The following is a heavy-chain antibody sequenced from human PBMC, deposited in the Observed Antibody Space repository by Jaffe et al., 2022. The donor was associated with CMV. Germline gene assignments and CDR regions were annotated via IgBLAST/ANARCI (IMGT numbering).Heavy chain of an antibody. CDR3: AREGLEAAVSLDY. Sequence: QVQLQESGPELVKPSETLSLTCTVSGGSIKGYYWNWIRQSPGKGLEWIGYVFDTRSPSYNPSLTSRVTISIDTSKNQFSLKLTSVTAADTAVYYCAREGLEAAVSLDYWGQGTLVTVSS. CDR1: GGSIKGYY. CDR2: VFDTRSP. D-gene: IGHD6-13*01. V-gene: IGHV4-59*01. J-gene: IGHJ4*02.